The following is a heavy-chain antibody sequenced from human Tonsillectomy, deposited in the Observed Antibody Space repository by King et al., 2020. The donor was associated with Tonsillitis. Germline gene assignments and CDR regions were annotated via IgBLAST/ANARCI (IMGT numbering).Heavy chain of an antibody. J-gene: IGHJ3*02. V-gene: IGHV1-2*02. Sequence: QLVQSGAEVKKPGASVKVSCKASGYTFTGYYMHWVRQAPGQGLEWMGWINPNSGGTNYAQKFQGRVTMTRDTSISTAYMELSRLRSDDTAVYYCARDLIPSLSSSSVGAFDIWGQGTMVTVSS. CDR1: GYTFTGYY. CDR3: ARDLIPSLSSSSVGAFDI. CDR2: INPNSGGT. D-gene: IGHD6-6*01.